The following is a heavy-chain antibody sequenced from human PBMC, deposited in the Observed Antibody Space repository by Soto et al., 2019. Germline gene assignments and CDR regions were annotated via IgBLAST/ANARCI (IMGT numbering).Heavy chain of an antibody. D-gene: IGHD6-19*01. CDR3: AKGAVAGTPTSYYCYGMDV. Sequence: QVQLLQSGAEVKKPGSSVRVSCEASGGTFRTYAISWVRQAPGQGLEWMGEIIPIFGTVNYAQKFQGRVTITADESTTTDYMELRSLRSEDTAVYYCAKGAVAGTPTSYYCYGMDVWGQGTTVTVSS. V-gene: IGHV1-69*12. CDR1: GGTFRTYA. J-gene: IGHJ6*02. CDR2: IIPIFGTV.